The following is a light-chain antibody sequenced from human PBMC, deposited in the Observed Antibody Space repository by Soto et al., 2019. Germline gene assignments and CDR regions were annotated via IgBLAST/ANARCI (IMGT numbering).Light chain of an antibody. CDR1: SSDVGSYNL. Sequence: QSALTQPASVSGSPGQSITISCTGTSSDVGSYNLLSWYQQHPGKVPKIMIYEASKRPSGAPNRFSGSKSGNTASLTISGLQAEDEADYYCCSYAGSSTWVFGTGTKVTVL. CDR3: CSYAGSSTWV. J-gene: IGLJ1*01. V-gene: IGLV2-23*01. CDR2: EAS.